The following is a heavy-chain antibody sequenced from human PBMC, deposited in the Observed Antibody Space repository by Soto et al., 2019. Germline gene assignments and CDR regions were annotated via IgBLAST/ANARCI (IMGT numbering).Heavy chain of an antibody. CDR3: AKVSHPPPAIYSSSVDP. CDR1: GFTFSSYG. CDR2: ISYDGSNK. D-gene: IGHD6-6*01. V-gene: IGHV3-30*18. Sequence: PGGSLRLSCAASGFTFSSYGMHWVRQAPGKGLEWVAVISYDGSNKYYADSVKGRFTISRDNSKNTLYLQMNSLRAEDTAVYYCAKVSHPPPAIYSSSVDPWGQGTLVTVSS. J-gene: IGHJ5*02.